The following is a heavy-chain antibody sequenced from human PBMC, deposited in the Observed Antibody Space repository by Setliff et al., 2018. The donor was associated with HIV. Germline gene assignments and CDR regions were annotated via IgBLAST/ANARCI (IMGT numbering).Heavy chain of an antibody. Sequence: ASVKVSCKASGYSFTSYGFTWVRQAPGQGLEWLGWFNPNTGDAKYAHNVQGRLTMTSDTSNSTAYMELNRLRSDDTAVYYCATDGIGGWLRPMPDYWGQGTQVTVSS. CDR3: ATDGIGGWLRPMPDY. CDR1: GYSFTSYG. CDR2: FNPNTGDA. D-gene: IGHD5-12*01. J-gene: IGHJ4*02. V-gene: IGHV1-2*02.